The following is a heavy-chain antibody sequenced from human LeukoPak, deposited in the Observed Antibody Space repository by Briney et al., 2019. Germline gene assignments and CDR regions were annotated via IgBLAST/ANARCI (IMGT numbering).Heavy chain of an antibody. CDR2: IIPILGIA. V-gene: IGHV1-69*04. CDR3: ARVGVYSSGWESDY. CDR1: GGTFSSYA. J-gene: IGHJ4*02. D-gene: IGHD6-19*01. Sequence: GASVKVSCKASGGTFSSYAISWVRQAPGQGLEWMGRIIPILGIANYAQKFQGRVTITADKSTSTAYMELSSLRSEDTAVYYCARVGVYSSGWESDYWGQGTLVTVSS.